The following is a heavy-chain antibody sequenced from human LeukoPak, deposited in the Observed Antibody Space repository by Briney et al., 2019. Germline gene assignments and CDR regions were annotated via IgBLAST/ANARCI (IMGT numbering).Heavy chain of an antibody. J-gene: IGHJ4*02. Sequence: GGSLRLSCAASGFTFSDYWMHWVRQAPGKGLVWVSRIDTDGSSATYADSVKGRFTISRDNARNSLYLQMNSLRAEDTAVYYCARGLLRFLEWPSYFDYWGQGALVTVSS. CDR1: GFTFSDYW. CDR3: ARGLLRFLEWPSYFDY. CDR2: IDTDGSSA. V-gene: IGHV3-74*01. D-gene: IGHD3-3*01.